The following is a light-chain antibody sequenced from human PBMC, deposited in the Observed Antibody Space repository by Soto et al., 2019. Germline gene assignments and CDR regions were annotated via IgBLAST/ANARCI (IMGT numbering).Light chain of an antibody. CDR3: MQALQPPWT. CDR2: LGS. J-gene: IGKJ1*01. V-gene: IGKV2-28*01. CDR1: QSLLHSNGYNY. Sequence: DIVMTQSPLSLPVTPGEPASISCRSSQSLLHSNGYNYLDWYLQKPGQSPQLLIYLGSNRASGVXDXXSGSGSGTDFTLKISRVEAEDVGVYYCMQALQPPWTFGQGTKVEIK.